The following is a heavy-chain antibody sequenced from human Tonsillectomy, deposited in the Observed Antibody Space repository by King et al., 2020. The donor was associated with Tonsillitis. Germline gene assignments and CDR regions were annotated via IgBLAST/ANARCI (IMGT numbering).Heavy chain of an antibody. V-gene: IGHV4-39*01. CDR3: ARRSLEMSAFDI. CDR2: MYYIGAT. J-gene: IGHJ3*02. Sequence: QLQESGPGLVKPSETQSHTCTVSGGSIRSSGYYLGWIRQPPGKGLEWIGSMYYIGATYYNPSLKSRVTISLDTSKNQFSLKLSSVTAAATALYYCARRSLEMSAFDIGGQGTMVTVSS. D-gene: IGHD5-24*01. CDR1: GGSIRSSGYY.